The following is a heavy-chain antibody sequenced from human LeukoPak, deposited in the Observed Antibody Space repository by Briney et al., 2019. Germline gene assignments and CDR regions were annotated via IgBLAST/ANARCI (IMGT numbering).Heavy chain of an antibody. CDR2: IRRKTDGETT. J-gene: IGHJ4*02. CDR3: VTDLVIKGYFDY. Sequence: GGSLRLFCAASGFTFSNVWMSWVRQVPGKGLEWVGRIRRKTDGETTDHAAPVKGRFTISRDDSKNTLYLQMNSLKTEDTAVYYCVTDLVIKGYFDYWGRGALVTVSS. V-gene: IGHV3-15*01. D-gene: IGHD2-21*01. CDR1: GFTFSNVW.